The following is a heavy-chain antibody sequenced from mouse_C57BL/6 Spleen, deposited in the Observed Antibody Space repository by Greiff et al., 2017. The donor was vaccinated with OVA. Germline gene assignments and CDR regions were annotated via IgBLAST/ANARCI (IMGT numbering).Heavy chain of an antibody. J-gene: IGHJ3*01. CDR1: GFNIKDYY. CDR2: IDPEDGDT. Sequence: EVMLVESGAELVRPGASVKLSCTASGFNIKDYYMHWVKQRPEQGLEWIGRIDPEDGDTEYAPKFQGKATMTADTSSNTAYLQLSSLTSEDTAVYYCTSREFITTVVAPSYWGQGTLVTVSA. D-gene: IGHD1-1*01. V-gene: IGHV14-1*01. CDR3: TSREFITTVVAPSY.